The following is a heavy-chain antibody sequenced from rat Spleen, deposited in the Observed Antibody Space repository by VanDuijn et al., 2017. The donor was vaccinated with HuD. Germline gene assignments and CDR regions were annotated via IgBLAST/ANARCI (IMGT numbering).Heavy chain of an antibody. CDR2: ITTGGDNT. V-gene: IGHV5-25*01. Sequence: EVQLVESGGGLVQPGRSMKLSCAASGFTFSHYDMAWVRQAPKKGLEWVAFITTGGDNTYYRDSVKGRFTISRANAKSTLNLQMDSLRSEDTATYYCARRHYGYTDYFDYWGQGVMVTVSS. D-gene: IGHD1-9*01. CDR3: ARRHYGYTDYFDY. CDR1: GFTFSHYD. J-gene: IGHJ2*01.